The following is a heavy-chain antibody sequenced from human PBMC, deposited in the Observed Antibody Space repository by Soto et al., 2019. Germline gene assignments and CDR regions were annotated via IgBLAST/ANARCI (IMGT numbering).Heavy chain of an antibody. Sequence: QVQLVQSGTEVKKPGASVKVSCKASGYTFNSYGISWVRQAPGQGLEWMGWISPYDDNTNYAQNLQGRVTMTTDTTMRTAYMERRSVMSDDTAVYYCARGGYYDSRGARNYHYYGMDVWCQGTTVTVS. CDR2: ISPYDDNT. V-gene: IGHV1-18*01. CDR1: GYTFNSYG. J-gene: IGHJ6*02. CDR3: ARGGYYDSRGARNYHYYGMDV. D-gene: IGHD3-22*01.